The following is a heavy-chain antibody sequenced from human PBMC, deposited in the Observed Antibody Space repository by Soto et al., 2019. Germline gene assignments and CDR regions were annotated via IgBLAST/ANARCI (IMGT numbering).Heavy chain of an antibody. Sequence: GGSLRLSCAASGFTFSSYAMSWVRQAPGKGLEWVSAISGSGGSTYYADSVKGRFTISRVNSKNTLYLQMNSLRAEDTAVYYCAKSAVVVVAATHKTLDYWGQGTLVTVSS. CDR1: GFTFSSYA. CDR3: AKSAVVVVAATHKTLDY. V-gene: IGHV3-23*01. D-gene: IGHD2-15*01. J-gene: IGHJ4*02. CDR2: ISGSGGST.